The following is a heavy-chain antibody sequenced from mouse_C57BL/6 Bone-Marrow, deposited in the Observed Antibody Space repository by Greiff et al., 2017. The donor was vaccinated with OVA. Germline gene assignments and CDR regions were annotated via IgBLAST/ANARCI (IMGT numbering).Heavy chain of an antibody. CDR2: INPNYGTT. CDR1: GYSFTDYN. CDR3: MGATLYYYAMDY. J-gene: IGHJ4*01. V-gene: IGHV1-39*01. Sequence: QLQQSGPELVKPGASVKISCKASGYSFTDYNMTWVKQSNGKSLEWIGVINPNYGTTSYNPKFQGKATLTVDQSSSTAYMQLNSLTSEDSAVDYCMGATLYYYAMDYWGQGTSVTVSS. D-gene: IGHD6-1*01.